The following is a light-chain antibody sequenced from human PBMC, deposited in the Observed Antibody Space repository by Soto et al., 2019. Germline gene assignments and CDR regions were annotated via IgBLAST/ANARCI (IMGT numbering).Light chain of an antibody. Sequence: QSALTQPASVSGSPGQSITISCTGTSSDVGGYNSVSWYQQHPGKAPKLMIYEVSNRPSGVSNRFSGSKSGNTASLTMSGLQAEDEADYYCSSYTSSSTLVFGSGTKLTVL. CDR1: SSDVGGYNS. CDR2: EVS. J-gene: IGLJ1*01. V-gene: IGLV2-14*01. CDR3: SSYTSSSTLV.